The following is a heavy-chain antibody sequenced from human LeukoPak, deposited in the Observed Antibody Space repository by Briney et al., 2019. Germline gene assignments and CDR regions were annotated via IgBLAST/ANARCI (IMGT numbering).Heavy chain of an antibody. Sequence: PGGSLRLSCAASGFTFNSYGMHWVRQAPGKGLEWVAVTWYDGSNKYYADSVKGRFTISRDNSKNTLYLQMNSLRAEDTAVYYCARDRIPLRYFDWLPEGAFDIWGQGTMVTVSS. J-gene: IGHJ3*02. CDR1: GFTFNSYG. V-gene: IGHV3-33*01. CDR3: ARDRIPLRYFDWLPEGAFDI. D-gene: IGHD3-9*01. CDR2: TWYDGSNK.